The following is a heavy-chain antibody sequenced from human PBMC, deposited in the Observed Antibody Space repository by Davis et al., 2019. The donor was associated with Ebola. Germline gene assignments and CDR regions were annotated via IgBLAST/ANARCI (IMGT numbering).Heavy chain of an antibody. J-gene: IGHJ6*02. D-gene: IGHD3-16*01. V-gene: IGHV1-69*13. CDR1: GGTFSSYA. CDR2: IIPIFGTA. CDR3: AREGVRGIQYYYGMDV. Sequence: SVKVSCKASGGTFSSYAISWVRQAPGQGLEWMGGIIPIFGTANYAQKFQGRVTITADESTSTAYMELSSLRSEDTAVYYCAREGVRGIQYYYGMDVWGQGTTVTVSS.